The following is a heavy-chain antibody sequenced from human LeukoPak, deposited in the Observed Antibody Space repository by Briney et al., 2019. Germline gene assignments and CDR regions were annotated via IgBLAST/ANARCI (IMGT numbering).Heavy chain of an antibody. V-gene: IGHV3-43*02. J-gene: IGHJ6*02. CDR3: ARHLYGDYVTDRYYGMDV. D-gene: IGHD4-17*01. CDR1: GFTFHLYA. Sequence: QPAGSLRLSCAASGFTFHLYATHWVRLAPGKGLEWVSLITGDGRSTYYADSVKGRFAISRDNSKNTLYLQMDSLRAEDTAVYCCARHLYGDYVTDRYYGMDVWGQGTTVTVSS. CDR2: ITGDGRST.